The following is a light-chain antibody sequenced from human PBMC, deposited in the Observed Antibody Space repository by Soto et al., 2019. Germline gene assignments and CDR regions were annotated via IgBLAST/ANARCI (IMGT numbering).Light chain of an antibody. Sequence: QFVLTQPASVSGSPGQSITISCTGTSSDVGGYNYVSWYQQHPGKAPKLMIYDVSNRPSGVSNRFSGSKSGNTASLTISGLQAEDEADYYCSSYTSSILYVFGTGTKVTVL. V-gene: IGLV2-14*01. CDR3: SSYTSSILYV. J-gene: IGLJ1*01. CDR1: SSDVGGYNY. CDR2: DVS.